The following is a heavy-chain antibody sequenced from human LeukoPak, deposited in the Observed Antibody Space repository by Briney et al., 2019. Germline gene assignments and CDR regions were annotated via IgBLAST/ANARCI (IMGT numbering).Heavy chain of an antibody. CDR2: ISRNGGST. Sequence: GGSLTLTCSASGFTFSSYDMNWIRQAPGKGLEYVSAISRNGGSTYCADSVKGRFTISRDNPKNTLYLQWSSLRAEDTAVYYCVKVQYYYGSGGDYWGQGTLVTVSS. D-gene: IGHD3-10*01. CDR3: VKVQYYYGSGGDY. V-gene: IGHV3-64D*06. CDR1: GFTFSSYD. J-gene: IGHJ4*02.